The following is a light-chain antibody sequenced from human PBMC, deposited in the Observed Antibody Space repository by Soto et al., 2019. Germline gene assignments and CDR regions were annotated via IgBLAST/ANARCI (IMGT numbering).Light chain of an antibody. Sequence: DVVMTQSPLSLSVTLGQPASISCRSSQSLVHSDGNTYLNWFQQRPGQSPRRLIYKVYYQDSGVANRFIGSGSRTGFTLKINSVEADDVVINYGMQYTQWTPLTFGGGTKVEIK. CDR1: QSLVHSDGNTY. CDR2: KVY. CDR3: MQYTQWTPLT. V-gene: IGKV2-30*02. J-gene: IGKJ4*01.